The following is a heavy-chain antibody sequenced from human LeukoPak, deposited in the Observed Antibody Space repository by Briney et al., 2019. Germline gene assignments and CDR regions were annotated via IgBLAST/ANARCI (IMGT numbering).Heavy chain of an antibody. CDR1: GGSFSGYY. Sequence: PSETLSLTCAVYGGSFSGYYWSWIRQPPGKGLEWIGEINHSGSTNYNPSLKSRVTISVDTSKNQFSLKLSSVTAADTAVYYCARGRSLRPVPAPYFLWFDPWGQGTLVTVSS. CDR2: INHSGST. J-gene: IGHJ5*02. V-gene: IGHV4-34*01. CDR3: ARGRSLRPVPAPYFLWFDP. D-gene: IGHD2-2*01.